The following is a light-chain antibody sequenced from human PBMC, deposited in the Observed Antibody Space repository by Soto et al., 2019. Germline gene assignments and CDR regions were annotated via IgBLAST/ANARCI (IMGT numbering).Light chain of an antibody. CDR3: SSYTSSTAYV. V-gene: IGLV2-14*01. CDR1: TSDFGFYNY. J-gene: IGLJ1*01. Sequence: QSVLTQPASVSGSPGQSITISCTGTTSDFGFYNYVSWYQHHPGKAPKLLIYEVTNRHSGVSNRFSGSKSGNTASLTISGLHAEDEADYYCSSYTSSTAYVFGARTKVTVL. CDR2: EVT.